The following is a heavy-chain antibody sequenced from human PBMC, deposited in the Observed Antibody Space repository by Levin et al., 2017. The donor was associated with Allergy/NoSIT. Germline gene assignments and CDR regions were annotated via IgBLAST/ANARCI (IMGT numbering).Heavy chain of an antibody. CDR3: AKDLGGYSGYSHFEY. CDR2: ISGSGGDT. CDR1: GFTYSRYL. V-gene: IGHV3-23*01. D-gene: IGHD5-12*01. J-gene: IGHJ4*02. Sequence: SCAASGFTYSRYLMSWVRQAPGKGLEWVSAISGSGGDTYYADSVKGRFSISRDNSKDTLYLQMNSLRAEDTAVYYCAKDLGGYSGYSHFEYWGQGTLVAVSS.